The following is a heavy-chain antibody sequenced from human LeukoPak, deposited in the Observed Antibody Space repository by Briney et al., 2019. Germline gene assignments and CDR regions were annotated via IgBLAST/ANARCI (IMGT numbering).Heavy chain of an antibody. D-gene: IGHD3-9*01. J-gene: IGHJ4*02. Sequence: ASVKVSCKTSGYTLTGYYLHWVRQAPGQGLEWMGWINPNSGGTNYAQKFQARVSMTKDASISTAYMQLSRLRSADTAVYYCARSPHILTGENFDYWGQGTLLTVSS. CDR1: GYTLTGYY. CDR3: ARSPHILTGENFDY. CDR2: INPNSGGT. V-gene: IGHV1-2*02.